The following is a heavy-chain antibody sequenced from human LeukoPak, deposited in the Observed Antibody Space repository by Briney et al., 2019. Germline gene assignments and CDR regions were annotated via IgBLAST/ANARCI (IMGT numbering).Heavy chain of an antibody. V-gene: IGHV3-9*01. CDR2: ISWNSGSI. J-gene: IGHJ4*02. CDR1: GFTFSSYA. Sequence: GGSLRLSCAASGFTFSSYAMHWVRQAPGKGLEWVSGISWNSGSIGYADSVKGRFTISRDNAKNSLYLQMNSLRAEDTALYYCAKGPYGSGRFDYWGQGTLVTVSS. CDR3: AKGPYGSGRFDY. D-gene: IGHD3-10*01.